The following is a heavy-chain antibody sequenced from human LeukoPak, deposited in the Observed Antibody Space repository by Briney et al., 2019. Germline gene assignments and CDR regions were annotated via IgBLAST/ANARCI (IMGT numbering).Heavy chain of an antibody. J-gene: IGHJ6*03. Sequence: PSETLSLTCTVSGGSISSGSYYWSWIRQPAGKGLKWIGRIYTSGSTNYNPSLKSRVTISVDTSKDQFSLKLSSVTAADTAVYYCARDFSPKGARAYYYYYMDVWGKGTTVTISS. CDR1: GGSISSGSYY. CDR2: IYTSGST. V-gene: IGHV4-61*02. CDR3: ARDFSPKGARAYYYYYMDV. D-gene: IGHD3-3*01.